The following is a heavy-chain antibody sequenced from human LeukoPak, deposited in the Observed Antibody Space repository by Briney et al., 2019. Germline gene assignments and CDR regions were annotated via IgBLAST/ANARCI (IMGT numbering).Heavy chain of an antibody. CDR2: IYYSGST. V-gene: IGHV4-39*01. CDR1: GGSISSSSYY. Sequence: PSETLSLTCTVFGGSISSSSYYWGWIRQPPGKGLEWIGSIYYSGSTYYNPSLKSRVTISVDTSKNQFSLKLSSVTAADTAVYYCASTTYYYDSSGEVYYFDYWGQGTLVTVSS. CDR3: ASTTYYYDSSGEVYYFDY. J-gene: IGHJ4*02. D-gene: IGHD3-22*01.